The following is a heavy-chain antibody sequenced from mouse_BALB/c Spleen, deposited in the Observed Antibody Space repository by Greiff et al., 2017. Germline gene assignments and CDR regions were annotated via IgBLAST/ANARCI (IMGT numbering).Heavy chain of an antibody. CDR2: ISYSGST. CDR3: ARGYYGNYGDYFDY. J-gene: IGHJ2*01. V-gene: IGHV3-2*02. CDR1: GYSITSDYA. D-gene: IGHD2-1*01. Sequence: EVMLVESGPGLVKPSQSLSLTCTVTGYSITSDYAWNWIRQFPGNKLEWMGYISYSGSTSYNPSLKSRISITRDTSKNQFFLQLNSVTTEDTATYYCARGYYGNYGDYFDYWGQGTTLTVSS.